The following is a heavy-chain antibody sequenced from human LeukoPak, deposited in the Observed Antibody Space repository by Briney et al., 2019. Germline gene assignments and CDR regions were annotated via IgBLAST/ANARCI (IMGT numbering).Heavy chain of an antibody. J-gene: IGHJ6*02. CDR2: IYYGGST. D-gene: IGHD2-15*01. V-gene: IGHV4-31*03. CDR3: ARDVVEGYCSGGSCYPNYGMDV. Sequence: SETLSLTCTVSGGSISSGGYYWSWIRQHPGKGLEWIGYIYYGGSTYYNPSLKSRVTISVDTSKNQFSLKLSSVTAADTAVYYCARDVVEGYCSGGSCYPNYGMDVWGQGTTVTVSS. CDR1: GGSISSGGYY.